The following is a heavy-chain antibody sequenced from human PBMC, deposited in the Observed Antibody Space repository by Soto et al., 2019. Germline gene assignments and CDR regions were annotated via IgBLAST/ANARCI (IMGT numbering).Heavy chain of an antibody. CDR2: ISWNSGSI. CDR3: AKVSSKQQWLVQIDY. V-gene: IGHV3-9*01. D-gene: IGHD6-19*01. Sequence: PGGSLRLSCAASGFTFDDYAMHWVRQAPGKGLEWVSGISWNSGSIGYADSVKGRFTISRDNAKNSLYLQMNSLRAEDTALYYCAKVSSKQQWLVQIDYWGQGTLVTVSS. CDR1: GFTFDDYA. J-gene: IGHJ4*02.